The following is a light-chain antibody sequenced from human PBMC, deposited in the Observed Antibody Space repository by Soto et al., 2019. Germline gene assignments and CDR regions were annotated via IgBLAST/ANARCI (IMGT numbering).Light chain of an antibody. Sequence: QSALTQPPSASGSPGQSVTISCTGSNSDIGGYDFVSWYQQHPGKAPKLIIYDVTKRPSGVPDRFSGSKSGNMASLTVSGLQAEDEADYYCSSYAGSNNLGFGGGTKVTVL. CDR1: NSDIGGYDF. V-gene: IGLV2-8*01. CDR3: SSYAGSNNLG. J-gene: IGLJ2*01. CDR2: DVT.